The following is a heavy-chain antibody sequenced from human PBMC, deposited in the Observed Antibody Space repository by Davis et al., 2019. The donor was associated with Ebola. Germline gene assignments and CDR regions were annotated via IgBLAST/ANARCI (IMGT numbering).Heavy chain of an antibody. CDR2: TKQDGSEI. D-gene: IGHD6-13*01. CDR1: GFTFNKYE. Sequence: PGGSLRPSCPPSGFTFNKYEMNWVRQAPGKGLEWVANTKQDGSEIHYVDSVKGRFTISRDNTKNSLYLQMNSLTPEDTAFYYCARVNVVAAGSFDFWGQGTRVTVSA. V-gene: IGHV3-7*03. CDR3: ARVNVVAAGSFDF. J-gene: IGHJ4*02.